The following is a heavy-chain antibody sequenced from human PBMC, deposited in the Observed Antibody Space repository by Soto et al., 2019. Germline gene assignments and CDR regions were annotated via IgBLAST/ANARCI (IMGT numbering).Heavy chain of an antibody. J-gene: IGHJ6*02. D-gene: IGHD6-19*01. Sequence: GGSLRLSCAASGFTFSSYAMSWVRQAPGKGLEWVSAISGSGGSTYYADSVKGRFTISRDNSKNTLYLQMNSLRAEDTAVYYCAKSHLAGDSYYYYGMDGWGQGNTVTFSS. CDR3: AKSHLAGDSYYYYGMDG. V-gene: IGHV3-23*01. CDR1: GFTFSSYA. CDR2: ISGSGGST.